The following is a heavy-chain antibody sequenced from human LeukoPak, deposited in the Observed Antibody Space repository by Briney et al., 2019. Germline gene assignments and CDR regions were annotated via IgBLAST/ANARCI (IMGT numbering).Heavy chain of an antibody. D-gene: IGHD3-10*01. CDR1: GFTFSSYA. CDR2: ISYDGSNK. CDR3: ARDGEDYYGSGSYPDY. V-gene: IGHV3-30*04. J-gene: IGHJ4*02. Sequence: GGSLRLSCAASGFTFSSYAMHWVRQAPGKGLEWVAVISYDGSNKYYADSVKGRFTISRDNSKNTLYLQMNSLRAEDTAVYYCARDGEDYYGSGSYPDYWGQGTLVTVSS.